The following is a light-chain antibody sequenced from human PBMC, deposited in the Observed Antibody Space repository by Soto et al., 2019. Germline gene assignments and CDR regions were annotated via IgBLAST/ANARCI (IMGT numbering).Light chain of an antibody. J-gene: IGKJ5*01. CDR3: QQSYNAPIT. V-gene: IGKV1-39*01. CDR2: VAS. CDR1: QNSINY. Sequence: DIQMTQSPSSLSASVGDRVTITCRASQNSINYLNWYQQKPGQAPQLLIYVASMLESGVPSRFSGSGSGTDFTLTISRLQPEDFVSYYCQQSYNAPITFGQGKLLDI.